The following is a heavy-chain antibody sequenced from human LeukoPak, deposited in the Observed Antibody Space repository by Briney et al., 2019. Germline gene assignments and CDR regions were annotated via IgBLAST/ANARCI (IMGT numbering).Heavy chain of an antibody. V-gene: IGHV3-21*01. D-gene: IGHD4-17*01. CDR1: GFTFNAYS. J-gene: IGHJ6*02. Sequence: GGSLRLSCGASGFTFNAYSMSWVRQPPGKGLEWVSFISSGSHYIYYADSVKGRFTISRDNAKNSLYLQMNSLRAEDTAVYYCARKDGDWADYYYYGMDVWGQGTTVTVSS. CDR3: ARKDGDWADYYYYGMDV. CDR2: ISSGSHYI.